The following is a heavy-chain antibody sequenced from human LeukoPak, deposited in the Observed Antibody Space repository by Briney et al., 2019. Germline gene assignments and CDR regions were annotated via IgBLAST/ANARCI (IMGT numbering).Heavy chain of an antibody. Sequence: GGSLRLSCAASGFTFSSYSMNWVRQAPGKGLEWVSSISSCSSYIYYADSVKGRFTISRDNAKNSLYLQMNSLRAEDTAVYYCARDHKGNGYSLDYWGQGTLVTVSS. D-gene: IGHD5-24*01. J-gene: IGHJ4*02. CDR1: GFTFSSYS. CDR2: ISSCSSYI. V-gene: IGHV3-21*01. CDR3: ARDHKGNGYSLDY.